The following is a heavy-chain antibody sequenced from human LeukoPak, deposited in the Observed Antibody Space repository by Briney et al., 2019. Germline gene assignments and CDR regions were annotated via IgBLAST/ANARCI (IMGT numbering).Heavy chain of an antibody. V-gene: IGHV3-30*02. CDR1: GFTFNTYA. J-gene: IGHJ4*02. D-gene: IGHD1-7*01. CDR3: ATLSLNWNYNHYFDF. Sequence: PGGSLRLSCAASGFTFNTYAMHWIRQVPGRGLEWVAFIRSDGSNKNYADSVKGRFTISRDNSKNTLYLQMNSLRVEDTGVYYCATLSLNWNYNHYFDFWGQGTLVTISS. CDR2: IRSDGSNK.